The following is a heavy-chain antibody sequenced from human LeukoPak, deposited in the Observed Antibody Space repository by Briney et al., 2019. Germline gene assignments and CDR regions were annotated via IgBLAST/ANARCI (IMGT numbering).Heavy chain of an antibody. CDR2: ISYDGSNK. J-gene: IGHJ4*02. D-gene: IGHD3-10*01. CDR1: GFTFSSYA. Sequence: GRSLRLSCAASGFTFSSYAMHWVRQAPGKGLEWVAVISYDGSNKYYADSVKGRFTISRDNSKNTLYLQMNSLRAEDTAVYYCASLLYYYGSGSYYKRGFDYWGQGTLATVSS. V-gene: IGHV3-30-3*01. CDR3: ASLLYYYGSGSYYKRGFDY.